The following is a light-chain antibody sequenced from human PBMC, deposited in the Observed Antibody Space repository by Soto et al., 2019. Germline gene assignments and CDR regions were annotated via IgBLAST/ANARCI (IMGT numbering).Light chain of an antibody. CDR2: GAS. V-gene: IGKV3-20*01. J-gene: IGKJ5*01. CDR1: QSVSSK. CDR3: QQYGSSSIS. Sequence: EIVITQAPATLSVSPGERTTLSCRASQSVSSKLAWYQQKPGQAPRLLIYGASSRATGIPDRFSGSGSGTDFTLTISRLEPEDFAVYYCQQYGSSSISFGQGTLLEIK.